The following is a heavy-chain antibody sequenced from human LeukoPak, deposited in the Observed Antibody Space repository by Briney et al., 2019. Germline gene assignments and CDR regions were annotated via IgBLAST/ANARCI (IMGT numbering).Heavy chain of an antibody. D-gene: IGHD5-24*01. J-gene: IGHJ4*02. V-gene: IGHV4-59*11. CDR2: IYYSGST. Sequence: SETLSLTCTVSGGSISSHYWGWIRQPPGKGLESIGNIYYSGSTNYNPSLKSRVTISIDTSKNQFSLNLSSVTAADTAVYYCARGPGMATIKDWGQGILVTVSS. CDR1: GGSISSHY. CDR3: ARGPGMATIKD.